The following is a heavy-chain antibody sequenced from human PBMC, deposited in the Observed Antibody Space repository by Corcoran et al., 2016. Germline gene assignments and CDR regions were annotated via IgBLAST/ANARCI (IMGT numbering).Heavy chain of an antibody. CDR3: ARYDYVWGSYRYTTFYGMDV. J-gene: IGHJ6*02. CDR1: GYTFTSYG. Sequence: QVQLVQSGAEVKKPGASVKVSCKASGYTFTSYGISWVRQAPGQGLEWMGWISAYNGNTNYAQKLQGRVTMTTDTSTSTAYMELRSLRSDDTAVYYCARYDYVWGSYRYTTFYGMDVWGQGTTVTVSS. CDR2: ISAYNGNT. D-gene: IGHD3-16*02. V-gene: IGHV1-18*01.